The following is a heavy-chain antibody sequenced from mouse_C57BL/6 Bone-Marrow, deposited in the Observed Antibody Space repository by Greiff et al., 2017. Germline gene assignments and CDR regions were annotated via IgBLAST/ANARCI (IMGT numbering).Heavy chain of an antibody. CDR3: ASSKLWVSWCAY. V-gene: IGHV1-54*01. D-gene: IGHD1-3*01. J-gene: IGHJ3*01. CDR2: INPGSGGT. CDR1: GYAFTNYL. Sequence: VNVVESGAELVRPGTSVKVSCKASGYAFTNYLIEWVKQRPGQGLEWIGVINPGSGGTNYNEKFKGKATLTADKSSSTAYMQLSSLTSEDSAVYFCASSKLWVSWCAYWGQGTLVTVSA.